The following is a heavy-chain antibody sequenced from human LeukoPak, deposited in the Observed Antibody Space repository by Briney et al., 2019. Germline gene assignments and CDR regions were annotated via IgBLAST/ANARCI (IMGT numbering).Heavy chain of an antibody. D-gene: IGHD4-17*01. Sequence: GRSLRLSCAASGFTFSSYGMHWVRQAPGKGLEWVAAISYDGSNKYYADSVKGRFTISRDNSKNTLYLQMNSLRAEDTAVYYCAKDGNYGDYGKDYWGQGTLVTVSS. CDR1: GFTFSSYG. CDR3: AKDGNYGDYGKDY. V-gene: IGHV3-30*18. J-gene: IGHJ4*02. CDR2: ISYDGSNK.